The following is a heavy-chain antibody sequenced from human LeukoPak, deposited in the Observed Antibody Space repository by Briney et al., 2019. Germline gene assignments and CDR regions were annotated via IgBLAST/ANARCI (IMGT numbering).Heavy chain of an antibody. J-gene: IGHJ6*02. CDR3: ARDSQGTYYYYYGMDV. CDR1: GYTFTSYG. CDR2: IIPIFGTA. Sequence: SVKVSCKASGYTFTSYGISWVRQAPGQGLEWMGGIIPIFGTANYAQKFQGRVTITADESTSTAYMELSSLRSEDTAVYYCARDSQGTYYYYYGMDVWGQGTTVTVSS. V-gene: IGHV1-69*13.